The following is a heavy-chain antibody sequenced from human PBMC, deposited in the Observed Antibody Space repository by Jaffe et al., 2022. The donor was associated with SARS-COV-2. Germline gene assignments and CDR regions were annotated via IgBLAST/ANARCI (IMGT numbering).Heavy chain of an antibody. V-gene: IGHV4-39*01. J-gene: IGHJ4*02. D-gene: IGHD1-7*01. CDR3: ARRGAYELELLGVDY. CDR2: IYYSGST. Sequence: QLQLQESGPGLVKPSETLSLTCTVSGGSISSSSYYWGWIRQPPGKGLEWIGSIYYSGSTYYNPSLKSRVTISVDTSKNQFSLKLSSVTAADTAVYYCARRGAYELELLGVDYWGQGTLVTVSS. CDR1: GGSISSSSYY.